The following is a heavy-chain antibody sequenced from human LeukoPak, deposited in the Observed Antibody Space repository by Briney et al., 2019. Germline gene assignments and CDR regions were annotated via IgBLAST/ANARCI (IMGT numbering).Heavy chain of an antibody. CDR2: INNDGSST. V-gene: IGHV3-74*01. D-gene: IGHD6-6*01. CDR3: ARASTYYFYYMDV. J-gene: IGHJ6*03. CDR1: GFTFNNYW. Sequence: GGSLRLSCAASGFTFNNYWMHWVRHAPGKGPVWVSRINNDGSSTTYADSVKGRFTISRDNAKNTLYLQMNSLRADDTAVYYCARASTYYFYYMDVWGKGTTVTISS.